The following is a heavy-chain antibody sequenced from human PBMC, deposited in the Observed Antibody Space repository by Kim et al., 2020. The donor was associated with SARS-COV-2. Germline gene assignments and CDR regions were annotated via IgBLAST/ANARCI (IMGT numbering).Heavy chain of an antibody. J-gene: IGHJ4*02. Sequence: SQTLSLTCVISGDSLSSNTVAWSWIRQSPPSGLEWLGRTYYRSKWSSDYAVSVKSRIIINADPSKNQFSLHLNSVTPDDTATYYCVRYSGWYYFDYWGQGTLVIVSS. CDR2: TYYRSKWSS. D-gene: IGHD6-19*01. CDR3: VRYSGWYYFDY. V-gene: IGHV6-1*01. CDR1: GDSLSSNTVA.